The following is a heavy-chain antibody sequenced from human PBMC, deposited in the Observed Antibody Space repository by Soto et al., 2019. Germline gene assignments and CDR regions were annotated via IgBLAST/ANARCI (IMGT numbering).Heavy chain of an antibody. V-gene: IGHV4-30-4*01. CDR1: GGSISSGDYY. J-gene: IGHJ4*02. CDR2: IYYSGST. Sequence: QVQLQESGPGLVKPSQTLSLTCTVSGGSISSGDYYWSWIRQPPGKGLEWIGYIYYSGSTYYNPSLKSRVTISVDTSKNQFSLKLSSVTAADTAVYYCARAGGRLLWFGELFDYWGQGTLVTVSS. CDR3: ARAGGRLLWFGELFDY. D-gene: IGHD3-10*01.